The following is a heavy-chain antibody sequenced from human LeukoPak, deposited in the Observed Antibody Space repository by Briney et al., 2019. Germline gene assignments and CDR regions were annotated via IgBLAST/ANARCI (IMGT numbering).Heavy chain of an antibody. CDR2: IYYNGST. V-gene: IGHV4-59*01. Sequence: PSETLSLTCTVSGGSISSYYWSWIRQPPGKGLEWIGDIYYNGSTNYNPSLKSRVTISVDTSKNQFSLKLSSVTAADTAVYYCARGRIAVAGTKNYFDYWGQGTLVTVSS. CDR1: GGSISSYY. J-gene: IGHJ4*02. CDR3: ARGRIAVAGTKNYFDY. D-gene: IGHD6-19*01.